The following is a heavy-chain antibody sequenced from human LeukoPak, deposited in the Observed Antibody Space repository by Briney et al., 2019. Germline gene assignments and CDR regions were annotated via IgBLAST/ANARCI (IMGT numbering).Heavy chain of an antibody. CDR3: ARPGGSGSYFSYFDY. D-gene: IGHD3-10*01. Sequence: SETLSLTCAVSGYSISSGYYWGWIRQPPGKGLEWIGTIYYSGTTYYNPSLKSRVTISVDTSKNQFSLKLISVTAAGTAVYYCARPGGSGSYFSYFDYWGQGTLVTVSS. CDR1: GYSISSGYY. CDR2: IYYSGTT. J-gene: IGHJ4*02. V-gene: IGHV4-38-2*01.